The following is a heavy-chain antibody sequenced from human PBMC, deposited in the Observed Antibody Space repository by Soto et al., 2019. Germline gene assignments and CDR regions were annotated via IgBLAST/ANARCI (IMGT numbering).Heavy chain of an antibody. CDR1: GYTFVSYA. CDR3: ARDHSSVGYWYFDL. V-gene: IGHV1-3*01. D-gene: IGHD1-26*01. Sequence: QVQLVQSGAEVKEPGASVKVSCKASGYTFVSYALHWVRQVPGQRLEWLGCINADKGNPKFSQKFQDRVTITRDTSASTAYMELSSLRSEDTAVYYCARDHSSVGYWYFDLWGRGTLVTVSS. J-gene: IGHJ2*01. CDR2: INADKGNP.